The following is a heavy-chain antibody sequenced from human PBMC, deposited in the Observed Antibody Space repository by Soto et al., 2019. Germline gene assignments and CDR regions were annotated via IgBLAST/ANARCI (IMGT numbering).Heavy chain of an antibody. CDR2: ISGSGAST. V-gene: IGHV3-23*01. Sequence: PGGSLRLSCAVSGFTFSNFAMSWVRQAPGKGLEWVALISGSGASTSYADSAKGRFTVSRDNSKNTLYLQMNTLRADDTAVYYCAIDRSYSSDWAVTPFDYWGQGTLVTVSS. CDR3: AIDRSYSSDWAVTPFDY. J-gene: IGHJ4*02. D-gene: IGHD6-19*01. CDR1: GFTFSNFA.